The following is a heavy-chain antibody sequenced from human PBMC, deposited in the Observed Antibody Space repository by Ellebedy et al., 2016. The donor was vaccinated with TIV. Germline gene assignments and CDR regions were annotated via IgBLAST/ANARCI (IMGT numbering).Heavy chain of an antibody. D-gene: IGHD6-19*01. V-gene: IGHV3-7*01. J-gene: IGHJ5*02. CDR1: GFTFSTYW. CDR2: IKQDGSEE. Sequence: GGSLRLSCAASGFTFSTYWMSWVRQAPGKGLEWVANIKQDGSEEYYVDSVKGRFTISRDNAKNSLYLQMNSLRAEDTAVYYCAREDSSGWYKFSSWGQGTLVTVSS. CDR3: AREDSSGWYKFSS.